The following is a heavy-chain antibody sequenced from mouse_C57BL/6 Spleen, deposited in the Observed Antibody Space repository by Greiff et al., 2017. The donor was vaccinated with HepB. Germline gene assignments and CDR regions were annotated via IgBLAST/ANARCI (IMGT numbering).Heavy chain of an antibody. Sequence: VQLKESGPELVKPGASVKIPCKASGYTFTDYNMDWVKQSHGKSLEWIGDINPNNGGTIYNQKFKGKATLTVDKSSSTAYMELRSLTSEDTAVYYCARREDAMDYWGQGTSVTVSS. CDR3: ARREDAMDY. CDR2: INPNNGGT. J-gene: IGHJ4*01. CDR1: GYTFTDYN. V-gene: IGHV1-18*01.